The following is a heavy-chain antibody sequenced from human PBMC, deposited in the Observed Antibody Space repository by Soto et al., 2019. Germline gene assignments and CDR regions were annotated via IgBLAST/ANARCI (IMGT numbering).Heavy chain of an antibody. J-gene: IGHJ4*02. Sequence: PLGSLILYSPASGFTCSNASTSWVRQAPWKGLEWVGRIKSKTDGGTTDYAAPVKGRFTISREDSKNTLYLQMNSLKTEDTAVYYCTTHLRSRERPDYWGQGTMVPVSS. CDR2: IKSKTDGGTT. CDR3: TTHLRSRERPDY. CDR1: GFTCSNAS. V-gene: IGHV3-15*01.